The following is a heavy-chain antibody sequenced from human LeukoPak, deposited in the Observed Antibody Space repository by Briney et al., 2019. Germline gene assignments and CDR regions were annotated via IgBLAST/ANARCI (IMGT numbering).Heavy chain of an antibody. J-gene: IGHJ4*02. D-gene: IGHD6-13*01. CDR1: GFTFTSYA. CDR2: IRGSGGST. V-gene: IGHV3-23*01. CDR3: AKDIAAAGSSYFDY. Sequence: AGGSLRLSCAASGFTFTSYAMSWVRQAPGRGLEWVSSIRGSGGSTYYADSVKGRFTISRDNSRNTLYLQMISLRAEDTAVYYCAKDIAAAGSSYFDYWGQGALVTVSS.